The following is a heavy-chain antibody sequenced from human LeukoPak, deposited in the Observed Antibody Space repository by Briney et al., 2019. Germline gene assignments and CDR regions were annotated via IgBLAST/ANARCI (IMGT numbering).Heavy chain of an antibody. CDR1: GYTFTSYG. Sequence: ASVKVSCKASGYTFTSYGISWVRQAPGQGLEWVGWINPNSGGTNYAQKFQGRVTMTRDTSISTAYMELSRLRSDDTAVYYCARDLFYGLVGGLQGYWGQGTLVTVSS. CDR3: ARDLFYGLVGGLQGY. J-gene: IGHJ4*02. CDR2: INPNSGGT. D-gene: IGHD3-3*01. V-gene: IGHV1-2*02.